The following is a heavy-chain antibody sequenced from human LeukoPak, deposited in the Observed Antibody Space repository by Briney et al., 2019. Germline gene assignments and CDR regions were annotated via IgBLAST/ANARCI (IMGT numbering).Heavy chain of an antibody. CDR1: GYTFTSYG. CDR2: ISAYNGNT. Sequence: GASVKVPCKASGYTFTSYGISWVRQAPGQGLEWMGWISAYNGNTNYAQKLQGRVTMTEDTSTDTAYMELSSLRSEDTAVYYCATVRLDAAADTGGYYFDYWGQGTLVTVSS. V-gene: IGHV1-18*01. J-gene: IGHJ4*02. CDR3: ATVRLDAAADTGGYYFDY. D-gene: IGHD6-13*01.